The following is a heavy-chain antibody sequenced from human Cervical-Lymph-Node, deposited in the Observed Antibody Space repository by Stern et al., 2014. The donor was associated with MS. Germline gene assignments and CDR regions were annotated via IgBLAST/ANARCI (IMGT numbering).Heavy chain of an antibody. CDR2: IIPILGIA. J-gene: IGHJ6*02. Sequence: DQLVESGAEVKKPGSSVKVSCKASGGTFSSYTISWVRQAPGQGLEWMGRIIPILGIANYAQKFQGRVTITADKSTSTAYMELSSLRSEDTAVYYCARVRRYYDSSGTVYYYYGMDVWGQGTTVTVSS. D-gene: IGHD3-22*01. CDR3: ARVRRYYDSSGTVYYYYGMDV. V-gene: IGHV1-69*04. CDR1: GGTFSSYT.